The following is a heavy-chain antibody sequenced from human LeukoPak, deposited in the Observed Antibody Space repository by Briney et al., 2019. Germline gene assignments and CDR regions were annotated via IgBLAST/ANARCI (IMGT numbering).Heavy chain of an antibody. D-gene: IGHD2-2*01. J-gene: IGHJ5*02. V-gene: IGHV1-2*02. CDR3: ARDHQLPLLGWFDP. CDR1: GYTFTGYY. Sequence: ASVKVSCKASGYTFTGYYMHWVRQAPGQGLEWMGWINPNSGGTNYAQKFQGRVTMTRDTSISTAYMELTRLRSDDTAVYYCARDHQLPLLGWFDPWGQGTLVTVSS. CDR2: INPNSGGT.